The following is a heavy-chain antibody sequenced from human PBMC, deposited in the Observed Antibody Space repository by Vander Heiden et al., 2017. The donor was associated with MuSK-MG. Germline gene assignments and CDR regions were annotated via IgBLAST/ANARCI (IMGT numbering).Heavy chain of an antibody. D-gene: IGHD3-10*01. Sequence: QVQLQESGPGLVKPSETLSLTCSVPSGSMSGYYWSWIRQPPGKGLEWIGYIYYRGTTNYDPSLKSRVTISIDTSKNQFSLKLTSVTAADTAVYFCARDRPYHALGRVFEVWGQGTRVTVSS. J-gene: IGHJ4*02. V-gene: IGHV4-59*01. CDR1: SGSMSGYY. CDR3: ARDRPYHALGRVFEV. CDR2: IYYRGTT.